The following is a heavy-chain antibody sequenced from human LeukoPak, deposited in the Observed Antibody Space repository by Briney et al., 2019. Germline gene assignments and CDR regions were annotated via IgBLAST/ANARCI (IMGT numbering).Heavy chain of an antibody. Sequence: SVKVSCKASGGTFSSYAINWVRQAPGQGLGWMGGIIPIFGTANYAQKFQGRVTITADESTSTAYMELSSLRSEDTAVYYCARDLRSSGYYWLTTFDIWGQGTMVTVSS. CDR2: IIPIFGTA. D-gene: IGHD3-22*01. CDR3: ARDLRSSGYYWLTTFDI. V-gene: IGHV1-69*13. J-gene: IGHJ3*02. CDR1: GGTFSSYA.